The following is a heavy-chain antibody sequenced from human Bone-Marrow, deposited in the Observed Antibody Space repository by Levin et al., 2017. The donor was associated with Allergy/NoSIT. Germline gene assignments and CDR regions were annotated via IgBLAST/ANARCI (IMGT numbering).Heavy chain of an antibody. CDR3: ARGRDFWSGYDHYYYGMDV. D-gene: IGHD3-3*01. CDR2: INHSGST. Sequence: SETLSLTCAVYGGSFSGYYWSWIRQPPGKGLEWIGEINHSGSTNYNPSLKSRVTISVDTSKNQFSLKLSSVTAADTAVYYCARGRDFWSGYDHYYYGMDVWGQGTTVTVSS. J-gene: IGHJ6*02. V-gene: IGHV4-34*01. CDR1: GGSFSGYY.